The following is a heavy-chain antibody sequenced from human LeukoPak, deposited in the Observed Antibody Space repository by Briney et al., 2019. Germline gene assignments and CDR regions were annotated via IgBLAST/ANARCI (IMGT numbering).Heavy chain of an antibody. Sequence: PGGSLRLSCAASGFTFSSYWMSWVRQAPGKGLEWVANIKQDGSEKYYVDSVKGRFTISRDNAKNSLFLQMNGLRAEDTAVYYCAKGSWYVSFDYWGQGTLVTVSS. CDR3: AKGSWYVSFDY. D-gene: IGHD6-13*01. CDR1: GFTFSSYW. CDR2: IKQDGSEK. V-gene: IGHV3-7*01. J-gene: IGHJ4*02.